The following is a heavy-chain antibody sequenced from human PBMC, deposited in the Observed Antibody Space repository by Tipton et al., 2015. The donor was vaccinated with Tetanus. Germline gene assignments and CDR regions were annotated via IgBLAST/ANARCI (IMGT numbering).Heavy chain of an antibody. J-gene: IGHJ4*02. CDR3: ARAGRGTTVTTGCGTFDY. CDR1: GGTFSSYA. CDR2: IIPIFGTA. Sequence: QVQLVQSGAEVKKPGSSVKVSCKASGGTFSSYAISWVRQAPGQGLEWMGGIIPIFGTANYAQKFQGRVTITSDESTSTAYMELSSLRSEDTAVYYCARAGRGTTVTTGCGTFDYWGQGTLVTVSS. D-gene: IGHD4-11*01. V-gene: IGHV1-69*01.